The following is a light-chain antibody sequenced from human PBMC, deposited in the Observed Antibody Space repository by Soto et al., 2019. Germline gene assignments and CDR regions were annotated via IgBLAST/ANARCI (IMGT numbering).Light chain of an antibody. CDR3: QQYNNWPLT. J-gene: IGKJ4*01. CDR2: GAS. Sequence: EIVMTQSPATLSVSPGERATLSCRASQSVSSNLAWFQQKPGQAPRLLIYGASTKATGIPARFSGSGSGTEFTLTIRSLQSEDFEVYYCQQYNNWPLTFGGGTKVEMK. V-gene: IGKV3-15*01. CDR1: QSVSSN.